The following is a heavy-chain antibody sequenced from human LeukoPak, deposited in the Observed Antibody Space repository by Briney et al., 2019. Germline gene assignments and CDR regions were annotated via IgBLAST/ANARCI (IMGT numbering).Heavy chain of an antibody. CDR2: IKSKTTGGTI. V-gene: IGHV3-15*01. Sequence: GGSLRLSCAASGFTFSNAWMNWVRQAPGKGLEWVGRIKSKTTGGTIDYAAPVKGRFTISRDDSKNTLFLQMNSLQTEDTAVYYCTSGGYAFDIWGQGTMVTVSS. J-gene: IGHJ3*02. D-gene: IGHD2-15*01. CDR3: TSGGYAFDI. CDR1: GFTFSNAW.